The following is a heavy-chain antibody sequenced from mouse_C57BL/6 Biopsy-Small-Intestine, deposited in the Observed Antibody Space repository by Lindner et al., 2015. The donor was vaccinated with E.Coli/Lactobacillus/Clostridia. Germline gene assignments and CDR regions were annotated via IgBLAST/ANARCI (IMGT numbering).Heavy chain of an antibody. D-gene: IGHD1-1*01. CDR1: GYAFTNYL. V-gene: IGHV1-54*01. CDR3: ARIITTVVAHFDY. J-gene: IGHJ2*01. CDR2: INPGSGGT. Sequence: VQLQESGAELVRPGTSVKVSCKASGYAFTNYLIEWLKQRPGQGLEWIGMINPGSGGTNYNEKFKDKATLTADKSSSTAYMQLSSLTSEDSAVYFCARIITTVVAHFDYWGQGTTLTVSS.